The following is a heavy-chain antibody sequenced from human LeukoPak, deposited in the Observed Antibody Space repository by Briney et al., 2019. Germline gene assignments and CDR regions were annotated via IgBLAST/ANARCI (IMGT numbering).Heavy chain of an antibody. Sequence: KASETLSLTCAVYGGSFSGYYWSWIRQPPGKGLEWIGEINYSGSTNYNPSLKSRVTISVDTSKNQFSLKLSSVTAADTAVYYCVRGRTVRGVIKFYYYMDVWGKGTTVTVSS. CDR2: INYSGST. D-gene: IGHD3-10*01. J-gene: IGHJ6*03. CDR3: VRGRTVRGVIKFYYYMDV. CDR1: GGSFSGYY. V-gene: IGHV4-34*01.